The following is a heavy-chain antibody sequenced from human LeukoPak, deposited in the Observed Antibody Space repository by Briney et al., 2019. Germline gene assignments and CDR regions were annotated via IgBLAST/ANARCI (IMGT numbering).Heavy chain of an antibody. Sequence: GASVKVSCKASGYTLTGYYLHWVRQAPGQGLEWMGWINPNTGATHSAQRFQGRITMTRDSSISTAYMDLSRLRSDDTAVYYCARDRVGSGWPRPYYFEVWGQGTLVTVCS. J-gene: IGHJ4*02. CDR2: INPNTGAT. V-gene: IGHV1-2*02. CDR3: ARDRVGSGWPRPYYFEV. CDR1: GYTLTGYY. D-gene: IGHD6-19*01.